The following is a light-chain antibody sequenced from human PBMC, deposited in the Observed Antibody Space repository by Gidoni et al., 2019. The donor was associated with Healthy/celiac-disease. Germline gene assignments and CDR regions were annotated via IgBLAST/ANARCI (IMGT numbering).Light chain of an antibody. Sequence: IVLTQSQGTLSLSPGESATLSCRASQSVSSSYLTWYQQKPGQAPRLLIYGTSSRAPCIPDRFSGSGYGTDFTLTISRLEPEDFEVYYCQQYGGLFGQGTKVEIK. J-gene: IGKJ1*01. V-gene: IGKV3-20*01. CDR2: GTS. CDR3: QQYGGL. CDR1: QSVSSSY.